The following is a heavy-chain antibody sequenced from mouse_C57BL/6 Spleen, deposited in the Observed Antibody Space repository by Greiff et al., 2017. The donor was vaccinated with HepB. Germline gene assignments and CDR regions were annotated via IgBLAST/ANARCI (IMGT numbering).Heavy chain of an antibody. CDR3: TTITTVVVLYYFDY. CDR2: IDPENGDT. J-gene: IGHJ2*01. V-gene: IGHV14-4*01. Sequence: DVKLQESGAELVRPGASVKLSCTASGFNIKDDYMHWVKQRPEQGLEWIGWIDPENGDTEYASKFQGKATITADTSSNTAYLQLSSLTSEDTAVYYCTTITTVVVLYYFDYWGQGTTLTVSS. D-gene: IGHD1-1*01. CDR1: GFNIKDDY.